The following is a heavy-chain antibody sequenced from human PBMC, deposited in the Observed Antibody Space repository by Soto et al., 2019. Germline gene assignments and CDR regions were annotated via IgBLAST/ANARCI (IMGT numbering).Heavy chain of an antibody. J-gene: IGHJ6*02. D-gene: IGHD3-9*01. V-gene: IGHV3-33*01. CDR1: GFTFSSYG. Sequence: PGGSLRLSCAASGFTFSSYGMHWVRRAPGKGLEWVAVIWYDGSNKYYADSVKGRFTISRDNAKNSLYLQMNSLRAEDTAVYYCARARYDILTGIYYYYYGMDVWGQGTTVTVSS. CDR3: ARARYDILTGIYYYYYGMDV. CDR2: IWYDGSNK.